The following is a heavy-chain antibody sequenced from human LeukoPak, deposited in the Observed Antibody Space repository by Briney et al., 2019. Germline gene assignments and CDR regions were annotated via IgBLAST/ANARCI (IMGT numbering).Heavy chain of an antibody. CDR1: GGSIRSPGYY. CDR2: MYYSGSS. Sequence: SETLSLTCTVSGGSIRSPGYYWGWTRQPPGRGLEWIGSMYYSGSSFYNPSLKSRVAISVDTSKNQFSLKLSSVTAADTAVYYCARGPPAVINPVYYYYGMDVWGQGTTVTVSS. D-gene: IGHD3-16*02. J-gene: IGHJ6*02. V-gene: IGHV4-39*07. CDR3: ARGPPAVINPVYYYYGMDV.